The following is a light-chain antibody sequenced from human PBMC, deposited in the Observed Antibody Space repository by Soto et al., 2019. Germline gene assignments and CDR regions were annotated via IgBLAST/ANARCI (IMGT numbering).Light chain of an antibody. CDR3: QHYSSSPPEFT. V-gene: IGKV3-20*01. CDR2: GAS. CDR1: QSVSSSY. J-gene: IGKJ3*01. Sequence: EIVLTQSPGSLSLSPGERATLSCRASQSVSSSYLAWYQQRPGQAPRLLIFGASYRATGIPDRFSGSGSGTDFTLTISRLEPEDCAVYYCQHYSSSPPEFTFGPGTKVDSK.